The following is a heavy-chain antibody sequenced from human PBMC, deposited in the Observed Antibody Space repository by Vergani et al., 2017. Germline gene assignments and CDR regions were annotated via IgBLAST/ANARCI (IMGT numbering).Heavy chain of an antibody. J-gene: IGHJ4*02. Sequence: QLQLQESGPGLVKPSETLSLTCTVSGGSISSSSYYWGWIRQPPGKGLEWIGSIYYSGSTYYNPSLKSRVTISVDTSKNQFSLKLSSVTAADTAVYYCARRRDSWYPSPTSHVDYWGQGTLVTVSS. CDR2: IYYSGST. CDR1: GGSISSSSYY. V-gene: IGHV4-39*01. CDR3: ARRRDSWYPSPTSHVDY. D-gene: IGHD6-13*01.